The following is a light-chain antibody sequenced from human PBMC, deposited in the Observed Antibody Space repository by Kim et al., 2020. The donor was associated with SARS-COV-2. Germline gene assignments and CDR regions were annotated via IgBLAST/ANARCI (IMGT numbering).Light chain of an antibody. CDR1: QSIHNNY. V-gene: IGKV3-20*01. CDR2: GAS. Sequence: LSPGERATLACRASQSIHNNYLAWHQQKPGQAPRFLIYGASSRATGTPDRFSASGSGTEFTLTISKLEPEDFAVYYCQQYARAPDTFGQGTKLEI. J-gene: IGKJ2*01. CDR3: QQYARAPDT.